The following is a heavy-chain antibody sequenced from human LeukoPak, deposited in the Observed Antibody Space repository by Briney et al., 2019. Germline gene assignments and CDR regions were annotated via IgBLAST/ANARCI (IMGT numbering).Heavy chain of an antibody. CDR3: ARAPLTYYYDSSGSDDAFDI. D-gene: IGHD3-22*01. V-gene: IGHV4-31*03. Sequence: SETLSLTCTVAGGSISSGGYYWSWIRQHPGKGLECIGYIYYSGSTYYNPSLKSRVTISVDTSKNQFSLKLSSVTAADTAVYYCARAPLTYYYDSSGSDDAFDIWGQGTMVTVSS. CDR2: IYYSGST. CDR1: GGSISSGGYY. J-gene: IGHJ3*02.